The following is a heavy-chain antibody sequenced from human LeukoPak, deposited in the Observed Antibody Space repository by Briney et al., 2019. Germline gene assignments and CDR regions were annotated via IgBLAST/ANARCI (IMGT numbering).Heavy chain of an antibody. CDR3: AREGAAAGYNY. Sequence: GGSLRLSCAASGFTFSSSAMSWVRQVPGKGLEWVSYISSSGSTIYYADSVKGRFSISRDNAKNSLYLQMNSLRAEDTAVYYCAREGAAAGYNYWGQGTLVTVSS. CDR2: ISSSGSTI. CDR1: GFTFSSSA. J-gene: IGHJ4*02. D-gene: IGHD6-13*01. V-gene: IGHV3-48*04.